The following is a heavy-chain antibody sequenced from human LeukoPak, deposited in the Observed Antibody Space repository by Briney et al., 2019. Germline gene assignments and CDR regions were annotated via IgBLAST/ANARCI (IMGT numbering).Heavy chain of an antibody. CDR3: ARQSCFDGRGDDAFDI. Sequence: GASVKVSCKASGYTFNNYGISWVRQVPGLGLEWMGWISPYNGNTKFAQKFQGRVTVTTETSTSTAYMELGNLRSDDTAVYYCARQSCFDGRGDDAFDIWGQGTMVTVSS. V-gene: IGHV1-18*01. CDR1: GYTFNNYG. D-gene: IGHD2-15*01. J-gene: IGHJ3*02. CDR2: ISPYNGNT.